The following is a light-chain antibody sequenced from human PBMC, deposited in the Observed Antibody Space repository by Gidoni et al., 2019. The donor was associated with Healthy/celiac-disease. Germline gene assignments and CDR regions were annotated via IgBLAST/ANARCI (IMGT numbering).Light chain of an antibody. CDR2: AAS. J-gene: IGKJ1*01. CDR1: KSISSY. V-gene: IGKV1-39*01. CDR3: QQSYSTSWT. Sequence: DIQMTQSPSSLSASVGDRVTITCRASKSISSYLNWYQQKPGKAPKLLIYAASSLQSGVPSSFSCSGSGTDFTLTISSLQPEDFATYYCQQSYSTSWTFGQGTKVEIK.